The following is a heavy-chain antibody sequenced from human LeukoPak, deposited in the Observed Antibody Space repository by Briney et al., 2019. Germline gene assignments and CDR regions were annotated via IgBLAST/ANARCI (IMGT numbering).Heavy chain of an antibody. CDR1: GGSVSSGGYY. CDR3: ARHGGTRITLIQVYYFDY. Sequence: SETLSLTCTVSGGSVSSGGYYWSWIRQHPGKGLEGIGYIYYSGSTYYNPSLKSRVTISVDTSKNQSSLRLSSVTAADTAVYYCARHGGTRITLIQVYYFDYWGQGTLVTVSS. J-gene: IGHJ4*02. D-gene: IGHD4-11*01. CDR2: IYYSGST. V-gene: IGHV4-31*03.